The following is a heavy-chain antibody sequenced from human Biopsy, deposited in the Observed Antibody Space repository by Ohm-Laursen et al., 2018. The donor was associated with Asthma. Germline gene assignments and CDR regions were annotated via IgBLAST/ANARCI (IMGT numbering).Heavy chain of an antibody. D-gene: IGHD2-15*01. CDR1: GGSMTSGGHT. J-gene: IGHJ4*02. Sequence: LSLTCTVSGGSMTSGGHTWNWIRQIPGKGLEWIGYIFDSEGSYYNPSLKSRVMISLDTSQNQFSLSLNSVTAADTAVYFCARGSGLYPESPFDYWGQGTLVTVSS. CDR3: ARGSGLYPESPFDY. CDR2: IFDSEGS. V-gene: IGHV4-31*03.